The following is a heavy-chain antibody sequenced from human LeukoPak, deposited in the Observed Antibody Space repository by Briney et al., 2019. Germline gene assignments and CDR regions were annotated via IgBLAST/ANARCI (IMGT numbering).Heavy chain of an antibody. J-gene: IGHJ5*02. CDR2: IYYSGST. D-gene: IGHD6-19*01. CDR3: ARQSIAVAGTGFDP. CDR1: GGSISSSSSY. Sequence: SETLSLTCTVSGGSISSSSSYWGWIRQPPGKGLEWIGSIYYSGSTYYNPSLKSRVTISVDTSKNQFSLKLSSVTAADTAVYYCARQSIAVAGTGFDPWGQGTLVTVSS. V-gene: IGHV4-39*01.